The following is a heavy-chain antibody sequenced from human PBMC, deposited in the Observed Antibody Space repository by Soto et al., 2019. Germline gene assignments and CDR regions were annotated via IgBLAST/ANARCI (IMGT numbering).Heavy chain of an antibody. CDR2: IYYSGST. CDR3: AIASLYLYGMDV. V-gene: IGHV4-59*01. Sequence: SETLSLTCTVSGGSISSYYWSWIRQPPGKGLKWIGYIYYSGSTNYNPSLKSRVTISVDTSKNQFSLKLSSVIAADTAVYYCAIASLYLYGMDVWGQGTTVTVSS. J-gene: IGHJ6*02. D-gene: IGHD3-10*01. CDR1: GGSISSYY.